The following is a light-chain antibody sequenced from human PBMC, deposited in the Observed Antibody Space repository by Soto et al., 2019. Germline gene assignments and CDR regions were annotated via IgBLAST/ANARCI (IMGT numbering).Light chain of an antibody. Sequence: DIHFAQSSCFLSSSVGDRVTITCRASQGISNYLAWYQQKPGKAPNLLIHTASTLQSGVPSRFSGSGSGTEFTLTISSLQPEDFATYYCLQHKTYPLSFGGGTKVDI. J-gene: IGKJ4*01. CDR2: TAS. V-gene: IGKV1-9*01. CDR1: QGISNY. CDR3: LQHKTYPLS.